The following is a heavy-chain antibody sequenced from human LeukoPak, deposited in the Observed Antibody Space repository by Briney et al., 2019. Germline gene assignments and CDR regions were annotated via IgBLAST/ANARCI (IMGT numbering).Heavy chain of an antibody. J-gene: IGHJ4*02. D-gene: IGHD3-9*01. V-gene: IGHV1-2*02. CDR1: GGTFSSYA. CDR2: INPNSGDT. CDR3: ARDYDILTGYFSPPDY. Sequence: ASVKVSCKASGGTFSSYAISWVRQAPGQGLERMGWINPNSGDTKYSQNFQGRVTMSWDTSISTAYMELNRLTSDDTAVYYCARDYDILTGYFSPPDYWGQGTLVTVSS.